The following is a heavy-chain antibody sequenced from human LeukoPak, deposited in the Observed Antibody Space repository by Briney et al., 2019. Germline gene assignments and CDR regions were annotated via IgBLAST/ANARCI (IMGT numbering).Heavy chain of an antibody. CDR1: GFTFGTYW. D-gene: IGHD5-24*01. CDR3: ARGAWAGNNYG. V-gene: IGHV3-7*04. CDR2: FKHDGSEK. J-gene: IGHJ4*02. Sequence: GGSLRLSCVASGFTFGTYWMSWVRQAPGKGLEWVANFKHDGSEKYHVDSVKGRFTISGDNAQNSLYLPMDSLRAEDTAVYYCARGAWAGNNYGWGQGTLVTVST.